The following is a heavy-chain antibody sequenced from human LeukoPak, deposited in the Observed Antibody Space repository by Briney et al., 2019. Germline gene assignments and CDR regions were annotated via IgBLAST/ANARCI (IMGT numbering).Heavy chain of an antibody. Sequence: ASVKVSCKASGYPFNTYYIHWVRQAPGQGLEWMGCINPKNGDSKYAQKFQGRVTMTRATSIATAYMEVSRLTSDDTAVYFCARAGYDYGDSSDFWGQGTLVTVSS. CDR2: INPKNGDS. CDR3: ARAGYDYGDSSDF. J-gene: IGHJ4*02. V-gene: IGHV1-2*02. CDR1: GYPFNTYY. D-gene: IGHD4-17*01.